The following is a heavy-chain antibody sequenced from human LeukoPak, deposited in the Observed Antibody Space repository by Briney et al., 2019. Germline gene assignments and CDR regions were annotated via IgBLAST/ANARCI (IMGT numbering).Heavy chain of an antibody. J-gene: IGHJ4*02. CDR3: AKSSYYDASGYYREYYFDY. D-gene: IGHD3-22*01. CDR1: GFIFSNYA. CDR2: ISGSGGST. Sequence: GGSLRLSCVPSGFIFSNYAMSWVRQAPGKGLEWVSSISGSGGSTHYADSVKGRFTISRDKTKNPLYLQMNSLRAEDTAVYYCAKSSYYDASGYYREYYFDYWGQGTLVTVSS. V-gene: IGHV3-23*01.